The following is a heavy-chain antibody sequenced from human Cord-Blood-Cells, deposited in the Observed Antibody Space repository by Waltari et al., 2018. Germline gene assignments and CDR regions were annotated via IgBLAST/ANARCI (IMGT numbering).Heavy chain of an antibody. J-gene: IGHJ4*02. CDR3: ATDLRVGATFDY. CDR2: FDPEDGET. Sequence: QVQLVQSGAEVKKPGASVKVSCKVSGYTLTALSMHWVRQAPGKGLEWTGGFDPEDGETIYAQKFQGRVTMTEDTSTDTAYMELSSLRSEDTAVYYCATDLRVGATFDYWGQGTLVTVSS. D-gene: IGHD1-26*01. CDR1: GYTLTALS. V-gene: IGHV1-24*01.